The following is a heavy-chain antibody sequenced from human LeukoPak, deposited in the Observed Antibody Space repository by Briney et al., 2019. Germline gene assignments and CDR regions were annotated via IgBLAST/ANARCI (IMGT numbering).Heavy chain of an antibody. Sequence: GGSLRLSCTASGFTFSSYWMNWVRQAPGKGLEWVANIKQDGSEKYYVDSVKGRFTISRDNAKKSLYLQMNSLRAEDTAVYYCARVGWVLRYAFDIWGQGTMVTVSS. D-gene: IGHD3-16*01. CDR3: ARVGWVLRYAFDI. V-gene: IGHV3-7*02. CDR2: IKQDGSEK. CDR1: GFTFSSYW. J-gene: IGHJ3*02.